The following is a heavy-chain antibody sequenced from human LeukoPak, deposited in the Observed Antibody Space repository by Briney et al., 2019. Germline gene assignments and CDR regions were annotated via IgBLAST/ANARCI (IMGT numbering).Heavy chain of an antibody. CDR3: TSHAAFDP. Sequence: GGSLRLSCAASGVTFNNAWMNWVRQAPGKGLEWVGRIKSKNVGGTTDYAAPVKGRFTISRDDSKNTVYLQMHSLKIEDTAVYYCTSHAAFDPWGQGTLVTVSS. CDR1: GVTFNNAW. CDR2: IKSKNVGGTT. J-gene: IGHJ5*02. V-gene: IGHV3-15*01.